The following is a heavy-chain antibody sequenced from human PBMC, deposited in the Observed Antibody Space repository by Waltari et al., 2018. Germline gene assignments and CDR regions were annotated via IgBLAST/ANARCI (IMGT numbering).Heavy chain of an antibody. CDR3: ARSISSGYYPIYFDY. Sequence: QVQLQESGPGLVKPSETLSLTCTVSGGSISSYYWSWIRQPAGKGLEWIGRIYTSGSTNYNPSLKSLVTMSVDTSKNQFSLKLSSVTAADTAVYYCARSISSGYYPIYFDYWVQGTLVTVSS. V-gene: IGHV4-4*07. CDR1: GGSISSYY. D-gene: IGHD3-22*01. CDR2: IYTSGST. J-gene: IGHJ4*02.